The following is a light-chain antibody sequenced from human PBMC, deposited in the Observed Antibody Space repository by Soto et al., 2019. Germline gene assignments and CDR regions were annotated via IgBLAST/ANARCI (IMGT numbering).Light chain of an antibody. J-gene: IGLJ2*01. V-gene: IGLV1-47*01. CDR3: VAWDDSLSGVV. CDR2: RNN. Sequence: QSVLTQPPSASGTPGQRVTISFSGSISNIGSNFIYWYQQLPGTAPKLLIYRNNERPSGVPDRFSGSKSGTSASLAISGLRSEDEADYHCVAWDDSLSGVVFGGGTKLTVL. CDR1: ISNIGSNF.